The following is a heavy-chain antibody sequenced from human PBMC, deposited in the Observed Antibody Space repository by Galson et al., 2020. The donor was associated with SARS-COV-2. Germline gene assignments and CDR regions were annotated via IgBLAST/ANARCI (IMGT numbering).Heavy chain of an antibody. CDR2: FYVNGKT. D-gene: IGHD1-7*01. Sequence: TGGSLRLSCAASGLIVSNNYMSWVRQAPGKGLDWVSVFYVNGKTYYADSVKDRFTISRDDSKNTLYLQMNSLRVDDTAVYYCARGNLDGANYFQHWGQGTLVTVSS. CDR3: ARGNLDGANYFQH. V-gene: IGHV3-66*01. J-gene: IGHJ1*01. CDR1: GLIVSNNY.